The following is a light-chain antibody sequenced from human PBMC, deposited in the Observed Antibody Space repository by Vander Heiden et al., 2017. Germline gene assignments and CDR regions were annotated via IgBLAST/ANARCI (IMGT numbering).Light chain of an antibody. CDR2: GAS. J-gene: IGKJ2*01. V-gene: IGKV3-15*01. Sequence: EIVMTQAPATLSVAPGETATLSCRASKSVSSNLAWYQQKPGQAPRLLLYGASTRATGIPARFSGSGSGTDFTLTISSLQSEDFAVYYCQQYKNWPPYTFGQGTKLEIK. CDR3: QQYKNWPPYT. CDR1: KSVSSN.